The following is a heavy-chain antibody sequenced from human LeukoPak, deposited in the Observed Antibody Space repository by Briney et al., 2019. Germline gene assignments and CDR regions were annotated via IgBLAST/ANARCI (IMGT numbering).Heavy chain of an antibody. CDR1: GFTFSGYA. J-gene: IGHJ4*02. CDR2: ISGSGGST. V-gene: IGHV3-23*01. CDR3: AKDRYDSSGYYDY. D-gene: IGHD3-22*01. Sequence: PGGSLRLSCAASGFTFSGYAMSWVRQAPGKGLEWVSAISGSGGSTYYADSVKGRFTISRDNSKNTLYLQMNSLGAEDTAVYYCAKDRYDSSGYYDYWGQGTLVTVSS.